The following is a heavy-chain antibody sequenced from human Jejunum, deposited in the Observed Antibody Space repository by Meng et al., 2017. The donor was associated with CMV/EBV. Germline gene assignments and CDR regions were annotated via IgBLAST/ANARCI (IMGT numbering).Heavy chain of an antibody. CDR2: INPKAGNT. J-gene: IGHJ6*02. CDR1: GYTFVDFL. CDR3: AKEGVLYGMDV. V-gene: IGHV1-2*06. D-gene: IGHD4/OR15-4a*01. Sequence: KATGYTFVDFLIHWVRQAPGQGPEWMGRINPKAGNTAFAQKFQGRITVTRDTSTRTVYMELNNLTFEDTAVYYCAKEGVLYGMDVWGQGTTVTVSS.